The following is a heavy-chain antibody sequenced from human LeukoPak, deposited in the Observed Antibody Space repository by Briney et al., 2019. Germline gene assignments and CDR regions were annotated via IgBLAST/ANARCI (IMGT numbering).Heavy chain of an antibody. Sequence: ASVKVSCKASGGTFSSYAISWVRQAPGQGLEWMGWINTNTGNPTYAQGFTGRFVFSLDTSVSTAYLQISSLKAEDTAVYYCARAENTYYDFWSGYIQGSRFDYWGQGTLVTVSS. CDR1: GGTFSSYA. CDR3: ARAENTYYDFWSGYIQGSRFDY. V-gene: IGHV7-4-1*02. D-gene: IGHD3-3*01. J-gene: IGHJ4*02. CDR2: INTNTGNP.